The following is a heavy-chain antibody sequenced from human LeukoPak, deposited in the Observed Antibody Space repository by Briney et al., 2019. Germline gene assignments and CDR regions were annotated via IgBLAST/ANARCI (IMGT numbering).Heavy chain of an antibody. CDR2: IYSGGSS. CDR1: GFTVSRND. Sequence: GGSLRLSCAASGFTVSRNDMSWVRQAPGKGLEWVSVIYSGGSSFYADSVKGRFSISRDKSKNTIFLQMNSLRAGDTAVYYCAGGRNGFGPWGQGTLVTVSS. CDR3: AGGRNGFGP. D-gene: IGHD2-8*01. V-gene: IGHV3-66*01. J-gene: IGHJ5*02.